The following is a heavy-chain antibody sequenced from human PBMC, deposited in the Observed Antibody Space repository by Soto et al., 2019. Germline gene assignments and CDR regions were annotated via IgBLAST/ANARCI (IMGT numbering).Heavy chain of an antibody. Sequence: SETLSLTCTVSGGSISSDYYYWNWIRHLPGRGLEWVGYVSSSGYTYYNPSLKSRLSISVDPSKNQSSLTLNSVKAADTAVYYCARPPRYCPNGACSSYWYFDLWGRGTLVTVSS. D-gene: IGHD2-8*01. V-gene: IGHV4-31*03. CDR1: GGSISSDYYY. CDR2: VSSSGYT. J-gene: IGHJ2*01. CDR3: ARPPRYCPNGACSSYWYFDL.